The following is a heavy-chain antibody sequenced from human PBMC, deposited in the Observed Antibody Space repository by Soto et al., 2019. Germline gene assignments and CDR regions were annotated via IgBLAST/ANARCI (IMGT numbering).Heavy chain of an antibody. V-gene: IGHV1-69*05. CDR1: GGTFSSYA. CDR2: IIPMSGTA. Sequence: SVKVSCKASGGTFSSYAISWVRQAPGQGLEWMGGIIPMSGTANYAQKFQGRVTITRDTSASTAYMELSSLRSEDTAVYCCATPRPPGTITIFGVVIEEDYYYYYGMDVWGQGTTVTVSS. J-gene: IGHJ6*02. CDR3: ATPRPPGTITIFGVVIEEDYYYYYGMDV. D-gene: IGHD3-3*01.